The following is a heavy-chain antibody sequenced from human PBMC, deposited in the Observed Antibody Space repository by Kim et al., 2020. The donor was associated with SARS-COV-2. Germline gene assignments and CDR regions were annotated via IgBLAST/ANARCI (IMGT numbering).Heavy chain of an antibody. Sequence: PSRKSRVTISVDTSKNQFSLKLSSVTAADTAVYYCARARDSSGYYYKVDYWGQGTLVTVSS. D-gene: IGHD3-22*01. CDR3: ARARDSSGYYYKVDY. V-gene: IGHV4-31*02. J-gene: IGHJ4*02.